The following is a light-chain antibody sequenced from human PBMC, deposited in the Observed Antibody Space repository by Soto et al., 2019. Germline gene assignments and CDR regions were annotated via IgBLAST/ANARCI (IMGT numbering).Light chain of an antibody. CDR2: EVS. J-gene: IGLJ2*01. CDR3: CSYTSISTGVL. Sequence: QSALTQPASVSESPGQSITISCTGTSSDVGGYNYVSWYQHHPGQAPELLIYEVSNRPSGVSHRFSGSKSGNTASLTISGLQAEDEADYYCCSYTSISTGVLFGGGTKLTVL. V-gene: IGLV2-14*01. CDR1: SSDVGGYNY.